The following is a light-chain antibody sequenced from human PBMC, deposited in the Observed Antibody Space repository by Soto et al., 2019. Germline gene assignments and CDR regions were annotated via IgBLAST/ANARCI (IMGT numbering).Light chain of an antibody. CDR1: SSDVGAYDF. CDR2: DVT. CDR3: CSYAGNLAV. V-gene: IGLV2-11*01. J-gene: IGLJ2*01. Sequence: QAVVTQPRSVSGSPGQSVTISCTGTSSDVGAYDFVSWYQQHPGKAPKLMMSDVTKRPSGVPDRFSGSKSGNTASLTISGLQAEDEAVYYCCSYAGNLAVFGGGTKLTVL.